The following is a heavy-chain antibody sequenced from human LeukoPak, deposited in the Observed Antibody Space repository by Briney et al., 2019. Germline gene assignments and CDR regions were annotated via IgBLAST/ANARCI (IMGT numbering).Heavy chain of an antibody. Sequence: SETLSLTCAVYGGPFRGFFWSWIRQAPGKGLEWIGEISQGGSSNYNPSLKGRISMSVDTSKSQFSLKLTSVTAADTALYFCARGIFYGGRNQYIWFDLWGQGTLVTVSS. V-gene: IGHV4-34*01. CDR1: GGPFRGFF. D-gene: IGHD4-23*01. J-gene: IGHJ5*02. CDR3: ARGIFYGGRNQYIWFDL. CDR2: ISQGGSS.